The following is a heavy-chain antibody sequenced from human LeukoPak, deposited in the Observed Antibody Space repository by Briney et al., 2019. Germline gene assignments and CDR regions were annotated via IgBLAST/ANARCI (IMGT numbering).Heavy chain of an antibody. V-gene: IGHV1-69*13. D-gene: IGHD3-22*01. CDR2: IIPIFGTA. CDR1: GGTFSSYA. CDR3: ARCYYDSSGYYSTSDRCYFDY. Sequence: VASVKVSCKASGGTFSSYAISWVRQAPGQGLEWMGGIIPIFGTANYAQKFQGRVTITADESTSTAYMELSSLRSEDTAVYYCARCYYDSSGYYSTSDRCYFDYWGQGTLVTVSS. J-gene: IGHJ4*02.